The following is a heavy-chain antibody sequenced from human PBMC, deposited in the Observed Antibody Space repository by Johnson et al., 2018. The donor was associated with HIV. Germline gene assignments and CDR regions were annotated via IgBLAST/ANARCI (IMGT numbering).Heavy chain of an antibody. Sequence: VQLVESGGGVVQPGRSVRLSCAASGFSLRTYAMHWVRQPPGKGLEWVSGINWNGGSTGYADSVKGRFTISRDNAKNSLYLQMNNLRAEDTAVHYCARERSRDNWNYGCAFDIWGQGTMVTVSS. D-gene: IGHD1-7*01. CDR3: ARERSRDNWNYGCAFDI. J-gene: IGHJ3*02. V-gene: IGHV3-20*04. CDR1: GFSLRTYA. CDR2: INWNGGST.